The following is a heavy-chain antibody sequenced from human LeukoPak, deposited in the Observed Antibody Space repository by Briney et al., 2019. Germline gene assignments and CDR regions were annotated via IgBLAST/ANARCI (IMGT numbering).Heavy chain of an antibody. CDR1: GFTFSSYW. D-gene: IGHD3-22*01. CDR3: ARSGGDYYYDSSGYPDAFDI. J-gene: IGHJ3*02. V-gene: IGHV3-7*01. CDR2: IKQDGSEK. Sequence: GGSLRLSCAASGFTFSSYWMSWVRQAPGKGLEWVANIKQDGSEKYYVDSVKGRFTISRDNAKNSLYLQMNSLRAEDTAVYYCARSGGDYYYDSSGYPDAFDIWGQGTMVTVSS.